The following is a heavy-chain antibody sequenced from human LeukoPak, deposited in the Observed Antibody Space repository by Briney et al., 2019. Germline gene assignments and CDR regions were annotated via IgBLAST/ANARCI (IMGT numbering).Heavy chain of an antibody. CDR2: IQKDGSEK. CDR1: GFSFTTYW. Sequence: GGSLRLSCAASGFSFTTYWMTWVRQAPGKGLEWVANIQKDGSEKNYVESAKGRFTISRDNAENSLYLQMNSLRAEDTAVYYCARAAAGYYFDYWGQGTLVTVSS. J-gene: IGHJ4*02. CDR3: ARAAAGYYFDY. V-gene: IGHV3-7*05. D-gene: IGHD6-13*01.